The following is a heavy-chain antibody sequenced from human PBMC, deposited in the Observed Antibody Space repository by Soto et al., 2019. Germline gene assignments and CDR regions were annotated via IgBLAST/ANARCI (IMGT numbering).Heavy chain of an antibody. J-gene: IGHJ2*01. Sequence: QVQLVESGGGVVQPGGSLRLSCTASGFTFSSYGMHWIRQAPGKGLEWVAVIWYDGSNKYYVDSVKGRFTISRDNSKNTLYLQRNSLRAEDTAVYYCARDQRSRYFDLWGRGTLVTVSS. V-gene: IGHV3-33*01. CDR1: GFTFSSYG. CDR3: ARDQRSRYFDL. CDR2: IWYDGSNK.